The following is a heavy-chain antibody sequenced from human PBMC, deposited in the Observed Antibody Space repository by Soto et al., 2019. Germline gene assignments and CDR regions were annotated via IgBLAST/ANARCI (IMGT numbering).Heavy chain of an antibody. Sequence: QVQLVESGGGVVQPGRSLRLSCAASGFTFSSYAMHRVRQAPGKGLECVAVISYDGSNKFYRDSVKGRFTISRDNSKNTLYLQINSLRYEDTAVYYCARGDREDIAVVVGARPGEYGVDVWGQGTTVTVSS. CDR3: ARGDREDIAVVVGARPGEYGVDV. J-gene: IGHJ6*02. CDR2: ISYDGSNK. V-gene: IGHV3-30-3*01. D-gene: IGHD2-15*01. CDR1: GFTFSSYA.